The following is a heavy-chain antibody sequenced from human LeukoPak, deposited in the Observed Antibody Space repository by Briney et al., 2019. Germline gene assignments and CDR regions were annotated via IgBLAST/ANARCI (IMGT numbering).Heavy chain of an antibody. CDR1: GDSISYFY. D-gene: IGHD3-10*01. CDR2: ISGSGST. Sequence: PSETLSLTCSVSGDSISYFYWSWIRQAAGKGLEWIGRISGSGSTDYNASLKSRVTMSVDTSKNQLSLKVSSVTAADTAVYYCARHFPQKGGGITMVRGVRQPRGAFDIWGQGTMVTVSS. J-gene: IGHJ3*02. V-gene: IGHV4-4*07. CDR3: ARHFPQKGGGITMVRGVRQPRGAFDI.